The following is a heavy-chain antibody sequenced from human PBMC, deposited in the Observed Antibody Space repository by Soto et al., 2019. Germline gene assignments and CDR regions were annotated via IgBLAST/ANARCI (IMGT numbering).Heavy chain of an antibody. CDR3: AKEVWSGPMDV. J-gene: IGHJ6*02. V-gene: IGHV3-30*18. CDR2: ISYDGSNK. CDR1: GFTFSSYG. Sequence: QVQLVESGGGVVQPGRSLRLSCAASGFTFSSYGMHWVRQAPGKGLEWVAVISYDGSNKNYAYSVKGRFTISRDNSKNTQYLQMNSLRAEDTAVYYCAKEVWSGPMDVWGQGTTVTVSS. D-gene: IGHD3-3*01.